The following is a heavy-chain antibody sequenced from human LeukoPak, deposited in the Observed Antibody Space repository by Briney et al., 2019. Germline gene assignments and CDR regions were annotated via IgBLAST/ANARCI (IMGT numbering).Heavy chain of an antibody. CDR2: IYHTGST. CDR3: ARHPPQYCSGTSCYDY. V-gene: IGHV4-38-2*01. CDR1: GYSISSGYY. D-gene: IGHD2-2*01. Sequence: SETLSLTCAVSGYSISSGYYWGWVRQPPGKGLEWIGTIYHTGSTHYNPSFKSRVTISVETSKNQFSLKMSSVTAADTAVYYCARHPPQYCSGTSCYDYWGQGTLVTVSS. J-gene: IGHJ4*02.